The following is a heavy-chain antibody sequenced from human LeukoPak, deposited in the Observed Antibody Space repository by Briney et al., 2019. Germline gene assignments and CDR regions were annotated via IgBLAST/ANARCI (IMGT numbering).Heavy chain of an antibody. V-gene: IGHV3-48*03. Sequence: GGSLRLSCAASGFTFSSYEMNWVRQAPGKGLEWVSYISSSGSTIYYADSVKGRFTISRDNAKNSLYLQMNSLRAEDTAVYYCARGDYDILTGYYETYYYYYYMDVWGKGTTVTISS. CDR3: ARGDYDILTGYYETYYYYYYMDV. D-gene: IGHD3-9*01. J-gene: IGHJ6*03. CDR1: GFTFSSYE. CDR2: ISSSGSTI.